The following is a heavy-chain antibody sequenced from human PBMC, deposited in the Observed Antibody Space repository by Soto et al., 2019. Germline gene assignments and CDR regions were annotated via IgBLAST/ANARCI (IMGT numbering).Heavy chain of an antibody. J-gene: IGHJ4*02. CDR3: ARERWFGESGFDN. D-gene: IGHD3-10*01. V-gene: IGHV3-21*01. Sequence: EVHLVESGGGPVKPGGSLRLSCAASGFTFSSYNMHWVRQAPGKGLEWVAAISSGSSYVYYADSTKGRFSISRENAKNSMFLQMNNLRATDTAVYYCARERWFGESGFDNWGQGTLVTVSS. CDR2: ISSGSSYV. CDR1: GFTFSSYN.